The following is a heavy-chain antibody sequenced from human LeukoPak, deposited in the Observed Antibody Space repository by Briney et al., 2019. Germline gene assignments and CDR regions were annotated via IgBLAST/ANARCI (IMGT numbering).Heavy chain of an antibody. CDR3: ARDRGYSGFMDV. Sequence: PGGSLRLSCAASGFTLSSYSMNWVRQAPGKGLEWVSSISSSSSYIYYTDSVKGRFTISRDNAKNSLYLQMNSLRAEDTAVYYCARDRGYSGFMDVWGQGTTVTVSS. D-gene: IGHD5-12*01. CDR2: ISSSSSYI. V-gene: IGHV3-21*01. CDR1: GFTLSSYS. J-gene: IGHJ6*02.